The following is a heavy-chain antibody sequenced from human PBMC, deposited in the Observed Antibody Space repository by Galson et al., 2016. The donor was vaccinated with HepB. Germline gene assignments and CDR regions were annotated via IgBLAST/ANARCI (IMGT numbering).Heavy chain of an antibody. V-gene: IGHV3-30*03. CDR1: GFTFSSYG. CDR3: ARHSPLGGFDR. D-gene: IGHD3-16*01. Sequence: SLRLSCAASGFTFSSYGMHWVCQAPGKGLEWVAIISYDGSIKHYTDSVKGRFTFSRDNSKNTLFLQMNSLRADDTAVYYCARHSPLGGFDRWGQGTLVTVSS. J-gene: IGHJ5*02. CDR2: ISYDGSIK.